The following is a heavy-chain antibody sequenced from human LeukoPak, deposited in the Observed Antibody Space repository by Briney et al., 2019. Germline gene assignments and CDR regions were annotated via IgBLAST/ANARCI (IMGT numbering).Heavy chain of an antibody. CDR3: ARVVENFDY. Sequence: GGSLRLSCAASGFTFSSYAMSWVRQAPGKGLEWVANIKQDGSEKYYVDSVKGRFTISRDNAKNSLYLQMNSLRAEDTAVYYCARVVENFDYWGQGTLVTVSS. D-gene: IGHD2-15*01. J-gene: IGHJ4*02. CDR1: GFTFSSYA. V-gene: IGHV3-7*01. CDR2: IKQDGSEK.